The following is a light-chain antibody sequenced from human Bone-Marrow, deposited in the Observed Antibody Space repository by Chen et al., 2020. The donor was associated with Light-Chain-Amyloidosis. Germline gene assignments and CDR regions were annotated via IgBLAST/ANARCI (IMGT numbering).Light chain of an antibody. V-gene: IGLV3-21*04. CDR1: NIGSKS. Sequence: SYVITQPPSVSVAPGKTARIPCGGNNIGSKSVHWYQQKPGQAPVLVIYYDSDRPSGLPERFSGSKYGNTATLTIRRVEAEDEADYYCQVWDSSSDHLFGGGTKLTVL. CDR3: QVWDSSSDHL. J-gene: IGLJ2*01. CDR2: YDS.